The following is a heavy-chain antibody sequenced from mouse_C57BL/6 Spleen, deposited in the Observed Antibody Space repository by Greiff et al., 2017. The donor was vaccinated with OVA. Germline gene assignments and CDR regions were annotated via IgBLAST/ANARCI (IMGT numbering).Heavy chain of an antibody. CDR2: INPSNGGT. CDR3: ARGPTVVASFDY. CDR1: GYTFTSYW. Sequence: QVHVKQSGTELVKPGASVKLSCKASGYTFTSYWMHWVKQRPGQGLEWIGNINPSNGGTNYNEKFKSKATLTVDKSSSTAYMQLSSLTSEDSAVYYCARGPTVVASFDYWGQGTTLTVSS. D-gene: IGHD1-1*01. J-gene: IGHJ2*01. V-gene: IGHV1-53*01.